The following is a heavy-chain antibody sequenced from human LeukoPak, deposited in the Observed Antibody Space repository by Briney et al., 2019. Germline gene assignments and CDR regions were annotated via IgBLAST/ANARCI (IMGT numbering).Heavy chain of an antibody. CDR3: TRTVTYYYDSSGTMDYYYYMDV. CDR1: GFTFNGSA. J-gene: IGHJ6*03. V-gene: IGHV3-73*01. D-gene: IGHD3-22*01. Sequence: GGSLRLSCAASGFTFNGSAMHWVRQASGKGLEWVGRIRSKTNSDATAYAASVKGRFTISRDDSKSTAYLQMNSLKTEDTAVYYCTRTVTYYYDSSGTMDYYYYMDVWGKGTTVTVSS. CDR2: IRSKTNSDAT.